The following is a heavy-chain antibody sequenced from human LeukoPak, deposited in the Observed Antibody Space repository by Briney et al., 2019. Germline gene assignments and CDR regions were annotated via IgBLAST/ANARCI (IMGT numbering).Heavy chain of an antibody. CDR1: GYSFTSYW. V-gene: IGHV5-51*03. J-gene: IGHJ4*02. CDR2: IYPGDSDT. Sequence: PRESLKISCKGSGYSFTSYWIGWVRQMPGKGLEWMGIIYPGDSDTRYSPSFQGQVTISADKSISTVYLQWSSLKASDTAMYYCARPVCSGGSCLPLGVFDYWGQGTLVTVSS. D-gene: IGHD2-15*01. CDR3: ARPVCSGGSCLPLGVFDY.